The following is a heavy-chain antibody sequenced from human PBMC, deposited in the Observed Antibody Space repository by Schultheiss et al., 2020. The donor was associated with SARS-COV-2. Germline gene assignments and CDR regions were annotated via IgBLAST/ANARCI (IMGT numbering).Heavy chain of an antibody. D-gene: IGHD5-24*01. CDR2: IYYSVRT. CDR3: ARLRDFNWFDL. CDR1: GGSISSSNYY. Sequence: SQTLSLTCTVTGGSISSSNYYWGWIRQPPGKGLEWIECIYYSVRTSYNPSLKSRVIISVDTSKNQFSLKLSSVTAADTSVYYCARLRDFNWFDLWGQGTLVTVSS. J-gene: IGHJ5*02. V-gene: IGHV4-39*01.